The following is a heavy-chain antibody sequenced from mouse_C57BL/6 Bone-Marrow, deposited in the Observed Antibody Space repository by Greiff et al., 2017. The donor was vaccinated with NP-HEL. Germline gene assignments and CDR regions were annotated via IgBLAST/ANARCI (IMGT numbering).Heavy chain of an antibody. D-gene: IGHD2-2*01. CDR2: IYPRSGNT. J-gene: IGHJ1*03. CDR1: GYTFTSYG. CDR3: AREGGYHWYFDV. Sequence: QVQLQQSGAELARPGASVKLSCKASGYTFTSYGISWVKQRTGQGLEWIGEIYPRSGNTYYNEKFKGKATLTADKSSSTAYMELRSLTYEDSAVYFGAREGGYHWYFDVWGTGTTVTVSS. V-gene: IGHV1-81*01.